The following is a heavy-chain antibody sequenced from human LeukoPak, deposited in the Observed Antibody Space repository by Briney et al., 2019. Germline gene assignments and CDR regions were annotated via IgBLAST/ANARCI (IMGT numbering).Heavy chain of an antibody. CDR2: VYSSGTT. D-gene: IGHD4-17*01. CDR1: GGSISSSSYY. J-gene: IGHJ4*02. Sequence: SETLSLTCTVSGGSISSSSYYWGWIRQPPGKGLEWIGYVYSSGTTNYNPSLRSRVTISVDTSKNQFSLKLSSVTAADAAVYNCARDYGGKFDYWGQGTLVTVSS. V-gene: IGHV4-61*05. CDR3: ARDYGGKFDY.